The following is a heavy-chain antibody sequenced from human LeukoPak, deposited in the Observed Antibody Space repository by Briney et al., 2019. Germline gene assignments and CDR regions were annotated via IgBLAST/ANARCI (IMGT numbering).Heavy chain of an antibody. J-gene: IGHJ4*02. V-gene: IGHV3-30-3*01. CDR3: AREGDSGTYYWDY. CDR2: ISYAGTNK. Sequence: PGGSLRLSCAASGFTFSNFAMHWVRQAPGKGPEWVAVISYAGTNKYYGDSVQGRFTISRDNSKNTLYLQMNSLRSEDTALYHCAREGDSGTYYWDYWGQGTLVTVSS. D-gene: IGHD1-26*01. CDR1: GFTFSNFA.